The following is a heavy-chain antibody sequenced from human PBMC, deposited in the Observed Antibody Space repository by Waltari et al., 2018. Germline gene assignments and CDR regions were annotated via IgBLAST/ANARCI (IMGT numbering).Heavy chain of an antibody. D-gene: IGHD6-13*01. CDR2: IIPMFGTA. CDR1: GGSFSTHA. V-gene: IGHV1-69*05. CDR3: ARGGLYGQQLLESAFEI. J-gene: IGHJ3*02. Sequence: QVQLVQSGAELKKPGSSVKVSCKVSGGSFSTHAITWVRQAPGQGLEWMGGIIPMFGTANYAQKIQDSVTINTYESMTTAYMHLSSLTSDDTAVYYCARGGLYGQQLLESAFEIWGQGTKVTVSS.